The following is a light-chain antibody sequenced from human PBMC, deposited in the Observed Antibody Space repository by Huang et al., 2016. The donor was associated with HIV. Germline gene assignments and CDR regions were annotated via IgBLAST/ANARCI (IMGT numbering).Light chain of an antibody. Sequence: DIPLTQSPSAMSASVGDRVSITCRASQDISNYLAWFQQKPGGAPKRLIYAASSLQSGVPSRFSASGSGTKFTLKISGLQPEDFATYYCLQHHGYPRTFGQGTKV. J-gene: IGKJ1*01. CDR2: AAS. V-gene: IGKV1-17*03. CDR3: LQHHGYPRT. CDR1: QDISNY.